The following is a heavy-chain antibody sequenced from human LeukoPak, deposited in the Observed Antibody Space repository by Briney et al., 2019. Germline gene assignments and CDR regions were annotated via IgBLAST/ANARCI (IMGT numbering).Heavy chain of an antibody. CDR2: ISGSGGST. Sequence: PGGSLRLSCAASEFTFSNAWMNWVRQAPGKGLEWVSAISGSGGSTYYADSVKGRFTISRDNSKNTLYLQMNSLRAEDTAVYYCAKCKVGFSKPDYWGQGTLVTVSS. CDR1: EFTFSNAW. D-gene: IGHD1-26*01. J-gene: IGHJ4*02. CDR3: AKCKVGFSKPDY. V-gene: IGHV3-23*01.